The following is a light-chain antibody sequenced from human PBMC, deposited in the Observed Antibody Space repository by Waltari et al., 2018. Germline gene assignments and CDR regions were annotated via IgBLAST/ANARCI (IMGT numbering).Light chain of an antibody. CDR1: SGDIGGYNY. CDR2: EVS. J-gene: IGLJ1*01. CDR3: SSYTMTSATA. Sequence: QSALTQPASVSGSPGQSITISCTGTSGDIGGYNYVSWYQQYPGKAPKLIIFEVSYRPSGVSHRFSASNSGNTASLTISGLQAEDEAHYYCSSYTMTSATAFGTGTKVTVL. V-gene: IGLV2-14*01.